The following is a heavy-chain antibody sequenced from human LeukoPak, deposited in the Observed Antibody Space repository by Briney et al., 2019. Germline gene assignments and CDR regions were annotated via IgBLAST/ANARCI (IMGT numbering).Heavy chain of an antibody. CDR2: INHSGST. CDR3: ARIYSSWYDY. D-gene: IGHD6-13*01. CDR1: GGSFSGYY. V-gene: IGHV4-34*01. Sequence: SETLSLTCAVYGGSFSGYYWSWIRQPPGKGLEWIGEINHSGSTNYNPSLKSRVTISVDKSKNQFSLKLSSVTAADTAVYYCARIYSSWYDYWGQGTLVTVSS. J-gene: IGHJ4*02.